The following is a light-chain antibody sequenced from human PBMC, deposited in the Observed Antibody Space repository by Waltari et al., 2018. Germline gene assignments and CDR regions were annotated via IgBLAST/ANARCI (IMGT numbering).Light chain of an antibody. CDR1: QSISEY. CDR2: GAS. J-gene: IGKJ4*01. V-gene: IGKV1-39*01. CDR3: QQSYT. Sequence: DIQMTQSPYSLSASVGEKVTITCRASQSISEYLNWYKQKPGKAPKLLIYGASSLQSGVPSRFSGSGSGTDFTLSITRLQPEDSATYYCQQSYTFGGGTKVEIK.